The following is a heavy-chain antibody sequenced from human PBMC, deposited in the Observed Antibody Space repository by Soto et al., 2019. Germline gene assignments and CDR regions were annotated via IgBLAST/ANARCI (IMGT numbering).Heavy chain of an antibody. CDR1: GFTFSSYS. J-gene: IGHJ6*02. D-gene: IGHD3-10*01. CDR3: ARDYYGSGSLTYYYYYGMDV. Sequence: EVQLVESGGGLVKPGGSLRLSCAACGFTFSSYSMNWVRQAPGKGLEWVSSISSSSSYIYYADSVKGRFTISRDNAKNSLYLQMNSLRAEDTAVYYCARDYYGSGSLTYYYYYGMDVWGQGTTVTVSS. V-gene: IGHV3-21*01. CDR2: ISSSSSYI.